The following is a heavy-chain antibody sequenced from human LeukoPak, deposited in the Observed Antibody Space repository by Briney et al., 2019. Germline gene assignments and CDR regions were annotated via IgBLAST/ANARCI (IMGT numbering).Heavy chain of an antibody. CDR3: AREYYDYVWGSYRYYYYMDV. J-gene: IGHJ6*03. D-gene: IGHD3-16*02. CDR1: GFTFSSYA. CDR2: ISYDGSNK. V-gene: IGHV3-30*01. Sequence: PGGSLRLSCAASGFTFSSYAMHWVRQAPGKGLEWVAVISYDGSNKYYADSVKGRFTISRDNSKNTLYLQMNSLRAEDTAVYYCAREYYDYVWGSYRYYYYMDVWGKGTTVTVSS.